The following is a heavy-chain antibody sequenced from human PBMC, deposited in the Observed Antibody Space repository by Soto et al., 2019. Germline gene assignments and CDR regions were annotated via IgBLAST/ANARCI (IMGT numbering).Heavy chain of an antibody. D-gene: IGHD5-12*01. Sequence: EVQLLESGGGLVQPGGSLRLSCAASGFTFNSYAMSWVRQAPGKGLEWVSAISGSGGSTYYADSVKGRFTISRDNSKNTLYLQMNSLRAEDTAVYYCAKDGGYDSFGVHYFDYWGQGTLVTVSS. CDR2: ISGSGGST. V-gene: IGHV3-23*01. CDR3: AKDGGYDSFGVHYFDY. J-gene: IGHJ4*02. CDR1: GFTFNSYA.